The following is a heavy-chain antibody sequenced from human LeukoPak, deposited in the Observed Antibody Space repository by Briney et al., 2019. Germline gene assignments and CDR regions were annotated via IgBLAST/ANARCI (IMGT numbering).Heavy chain of an antibody. D-gene: IGHD3-10*01. Sequence: GGSLRLSCAASGFTFSRNGRTWVRQAPGKGLEWVSAISGSGGNTYYADSVKGRFTISRDNSKNTLYLQMNSLRAEDTAVYYCAKDRRAGSYDYWGQGTLVTVSS. V-gene: IGHV3-23*01. CDR2: ISGSGGNT. J-gene: IGHJ4*02. CDR3: AKDRRAGSYDY. CDR1: GFTFSRNG.